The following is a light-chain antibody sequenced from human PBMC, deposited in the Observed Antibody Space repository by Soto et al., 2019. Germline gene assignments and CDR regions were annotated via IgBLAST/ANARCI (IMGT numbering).Light chain of an antibody. CDR3: SQYQNKRNPV. CDR2: EVS. J-gene: IGLJ1*01. CDR1: SSDLGAYKY. Sequence: SSLAHAASVSVSPGESITISCAGTSSDLGAYKYVSWYQQHPDKAPKLILYEVSRRPSGVSNRFSGSKSGNTASLTISGLLDEDDDHYPRSQYQNKRNPVLGNGTTVTVL. V-gene: IGLV2-14*03.